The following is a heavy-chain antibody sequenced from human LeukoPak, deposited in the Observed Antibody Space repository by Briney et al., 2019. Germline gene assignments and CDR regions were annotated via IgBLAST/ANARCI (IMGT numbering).Heavy chain of an antibody. D-gene: IGHD3-3*01. CDR3: AKDLEGD. Sequence: GGSLRLSXAASGFTFSSYGMHWVRQAPGKGLEWVAVIWYDGSNKYYADSVKGRFTISRDNSKNTLYLQMNSPRAEDTAVYYCAKDLEGDWGQGTLVTVSS. J-gene: IGHJ4*02. CDR1: GFTFSSYG. V-gene: IGHV3-33*06. CDR2: IWYDGSNK.